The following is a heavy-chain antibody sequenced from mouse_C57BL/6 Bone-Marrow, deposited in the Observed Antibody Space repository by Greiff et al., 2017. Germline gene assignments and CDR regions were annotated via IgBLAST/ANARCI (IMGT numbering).Heavy chain of an antibody. Sequence: DVKLQESGPGLVKPSQSLSLTCSVTGYSITSGYYWNWIRQFPGNKLEWMGYISYDGSNNYNPSLKNRISITRDTSKNQFFLKLNSVTTEDTATYYCARENFITPYWGQGTTLTVSS. CDR1: GYSITSGYY. D-gene: IGHD1-1*01. J-gene: IGHJ2*01. V-gene: IGHV3-6*01. CDR2: ISYDGSN. CDR3: ARENFITPY.